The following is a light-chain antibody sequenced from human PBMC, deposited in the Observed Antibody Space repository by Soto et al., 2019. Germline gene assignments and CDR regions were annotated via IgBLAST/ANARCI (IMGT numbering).Light chain of an antibody. J-gene: IGLJ3*02. CDR2: SNN. CDR1: SSNIGSNT. CDR3: AAWDDSLNGWV. V-gene: IGLV1-44*01. Sequence: QSVLTQPPSASGTPEQRVTISCSGSSSNIGSNTVNWYQQLPGTAPKLLIYSNNQRPSGVPDRFSGSKSGTSASLAISGLQSEDEAEYYCAAWDDSLNGWVFGGGTQLTVL.